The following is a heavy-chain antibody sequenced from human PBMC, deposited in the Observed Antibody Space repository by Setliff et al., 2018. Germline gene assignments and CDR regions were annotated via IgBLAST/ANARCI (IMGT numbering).Heavy chain of an antibody. CDR3: AKDQGTGYCSGGSCYLFEH. V-gene: IGHV3-33*03. CDR1: GGSFSNYY. CDR2: IWFGGGNE. Sequence: LSLTCAVYGGSFSNYYWNWIRQAPGKGPEWVAVIWFGGGNEFYADSVRGRFTISRDNSKNMLYLQMDSLRVEDTAVYYCAKDQGTGYCSGGSCYLFEHWGQGVQVTVSS. D-gene: IGHD2-15*01. J-gene: IGHJ4*02.